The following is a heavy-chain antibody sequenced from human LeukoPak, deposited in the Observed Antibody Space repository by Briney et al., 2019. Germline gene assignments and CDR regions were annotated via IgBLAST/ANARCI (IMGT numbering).Heavy chain of an antibody. J-gene: IGHJ4*02. Sequence: ASVKVSCKASGYTFTSYGISWVRQAPGQGLEWMGWISAYNGNTNYAQELQGRVTMTTDTSTSTAYMELRSLRSDDTAVYYCARDVMSSGWYSFDYWGQGTLVTVSS. CDR3: ARDVMSSGWYSFDY. D-gene: IGHD6-19*01. CDR2: ISAYNGNT. CDR1: GYTFTSYG. V-gene: IGHV1-18*01.